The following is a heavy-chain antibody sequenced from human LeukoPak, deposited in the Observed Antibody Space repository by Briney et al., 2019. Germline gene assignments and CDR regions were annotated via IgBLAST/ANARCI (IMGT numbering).Heavy chain of an antibody. Sequence: ASVKVSCTVSGSTLTTISIDWVRQAPGKRLEWMGSLSPRDGETFHAQKFQGRLTMTADTPTETAYMELSTLESGDTALYYCATGAMVYDFWGQGTLVTVSS. CDR3: ATGAMVYDF. CDR2: LSPRDGET. J-gene: IGHJ4*02. D-gene: IGHD3-10*01. CDR1: GSTLTTIS. V-gene: IGHV1-24*01.